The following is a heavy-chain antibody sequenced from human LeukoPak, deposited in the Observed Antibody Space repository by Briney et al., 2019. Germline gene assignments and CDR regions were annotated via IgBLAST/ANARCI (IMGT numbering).Heavy chain of an antibody. J-gene: IGHJ4*02. V-gene: IGHV3-74*01. Sequence: GGSLRLSCAASGFTFGSHWMHWVRQAPGKGLVWVSRISIDGSSTNYADSVKGRFTISRDNAKNTLYLQMNSLRAEDTAVYYCARRLQGGSGSYYFDYWGQGTLSPSPQ. CDR3: ARRLQGGSGSYYFDY. CDR2: ISIDGSST. CDR1: GFTFGSHW. D-gene: IGHD6-19*01.